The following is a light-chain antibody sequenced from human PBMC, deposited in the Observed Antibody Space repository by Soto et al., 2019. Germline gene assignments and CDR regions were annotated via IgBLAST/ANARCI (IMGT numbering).Light chain of an antibody. CDR1: QTVRSSF. CDR2: GAS. J-gene: IGKJ1*01. Sequence: EIVLTQSPGTLSLSPGERVTLSCRASQTVRSSFVAWYQQKPGQAPRLLIYGASSRATGIPDRFSGSGSGTDFTLTISILEPEDLAVYYCQHYGRSPWTFGQGTKVEIK. CDR3: QHYGRSPWT. V-gene: IGKV3-20*01.